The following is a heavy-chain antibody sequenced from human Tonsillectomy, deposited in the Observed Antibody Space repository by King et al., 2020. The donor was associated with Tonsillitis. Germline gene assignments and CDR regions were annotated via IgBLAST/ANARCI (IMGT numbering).Heavy chain of an antibody. CDR3: AIGFVSSGYGSSHN. CDR1: GFAFSTYW. V-gene: IGHV3-74*01. D-gene: IGHD3-10*01. CDR2: INSDGSDT. J-gene: IGHJ4*02. Sequence: VQLVESGGGLVQPGGSLRLSCAASGFAFSTYWMYWVRQAPGKGLVWVSRINSDGSDTTYADSVKGRFTVSRDNAKATLYLQMNSLRDDDSAVYFCAIGFVSSGYGSSHNWGQGPLVTVSS.